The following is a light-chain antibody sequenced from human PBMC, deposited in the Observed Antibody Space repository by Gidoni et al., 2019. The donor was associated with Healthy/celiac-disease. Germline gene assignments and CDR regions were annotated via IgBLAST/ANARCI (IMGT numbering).Light chain of an antibody. CDR2: GAS. Sequence: DIQMTQSPSSLSASVGDRVTITCRASQSISNYLNWYQQKPGKAPKLLIYGASSLQSGAPSRFSGSGSGTDFTLTISSLQPEDFATYYCQQSYSTPFTFGPGTKVDIK. CDR1: QSISNY. V-gene: IGKV1-39*01. CDR3: QQSYSTPFT. J-gene: IGKJ3*01.